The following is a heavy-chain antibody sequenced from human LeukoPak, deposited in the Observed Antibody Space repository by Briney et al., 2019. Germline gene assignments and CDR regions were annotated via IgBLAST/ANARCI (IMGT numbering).Heavy chain of an antibody. CDR2: INPNSGGT. D-gene: IGHD6-13*01. Sequence: ASVKVSCKASGYSFIGYYMHWVRQAPGQGLEWMGWINPNSGGTNYAQKFQGRVTMTRDTSISTAYMELSRLRSDDTAVYYCARDSASWYWDFDYWGQGTLVTVSS. J-gene: IGHJ4*02. CDR1: GYSFIGYY. CDR3: ARDSASWYWDFDY. V-gene: IGHV1-2*02.